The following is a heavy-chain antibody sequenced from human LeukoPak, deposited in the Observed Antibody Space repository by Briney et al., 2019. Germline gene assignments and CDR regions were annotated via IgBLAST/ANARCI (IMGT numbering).Heavy chain of an antibody. Sequence: ASVKVSCKASGSTFTGYYMHWVRQAPGQGLEWMGWINPNSGGTNYAQKFQGRVTMTRDTSISTAYMELSRLRSDDTAVYYCARASYSGSYLVDYWGQGTLVTVSS. CDR2: INPNSGGT. V-gene: IGHV1-2*02. CDR3: ARASYSGSYLVDY. D-gene: IGHD1-26*01. CDR1: GSTFTGYY. J-gene: IGHJ4*02.